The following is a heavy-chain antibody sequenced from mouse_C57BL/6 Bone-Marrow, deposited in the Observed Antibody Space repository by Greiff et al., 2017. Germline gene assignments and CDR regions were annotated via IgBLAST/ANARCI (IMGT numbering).Heavy chain of an antibody. D-gene: IGHD4-1*01. J-gene: IGHJ2*01. CDR3: TVLTGTDYFDY. CDR1: GFNIKDDY. CDR2: IDPENGDT. V-gene: IGHV14-4*01. Sequence: VQLMESGAELVRPGASVKLSCTASGFNIKDDYMHWVKQRPEQGLEWIGWIDPENGDTEYASKFQGKATITADTTANTAYLQLSSLTSEDTAVYYCTVLTGTDYFDYWGQGTTLTVSS.